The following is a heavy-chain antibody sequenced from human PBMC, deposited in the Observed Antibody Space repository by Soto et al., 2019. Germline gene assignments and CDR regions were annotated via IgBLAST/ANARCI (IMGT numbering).Heavy chain of an antibody. D-gene: IGHD3-10*01. J-gene: IGHJ6*02. CDR2: MNPNSGNT. Sequence: EASVKVSCKASGYTFTSYDINWVRQATGQGLEWMGWMNPNSGNTGYAQKFQGRVTMTRNTSISTAYMELSSLRSEDTAVYYCARGGAHRYGMDVWGQGTTVTVSS. V-gene: IGHV1-8*01. CDR1: GYTFTSYD. CDR3: ARGGAHRYGMDV.